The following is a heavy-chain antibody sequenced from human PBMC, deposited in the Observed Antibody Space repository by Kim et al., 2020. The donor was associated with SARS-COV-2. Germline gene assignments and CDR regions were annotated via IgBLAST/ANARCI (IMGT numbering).Heavy chain of an antibody. CDR3: ARGNHFGDFFHY. CDR2: TYHSGNT. J-gene: IGHJ4*02. D-gene: IGHD3-10*01. V-gene: IGHV4-4*02. Sequence: SETLSLTCGVSGGSINSDNWWSLVRQSPGKGLEWIGKTYHSGNTNISPSLKSRITMSVDKSKNQFSLNLSSVTAADTAVYYCARGNHFGDFFHYWGQGTLVTVSP. CDR1: GGSINSDNW.